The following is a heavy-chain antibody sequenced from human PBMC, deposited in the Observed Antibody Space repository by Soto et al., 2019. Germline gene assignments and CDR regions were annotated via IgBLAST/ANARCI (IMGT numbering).Heavy chain of an antibody. J-gene: IGHJ6*02. D-gene: IGHD2-21*02. CDR2: IIPLFATA. V-gene: IGHV1-69*06. Sequence: QEQMVQSGAEVKRPGSSVKLSCRASGGSFNNNAINWVRQAPGQGLEWMGGIIPLFATARYAPNFQVRVTITADKTTCTAYMELNSLTSDDTAVYYCATGGAHCATDCYSPRRHSYFQMEVWGQWTTVTVSS. CDR3: ATGGAHCATDCYSPRRHSYFQMEV. CDR1: GGSFNNNA.